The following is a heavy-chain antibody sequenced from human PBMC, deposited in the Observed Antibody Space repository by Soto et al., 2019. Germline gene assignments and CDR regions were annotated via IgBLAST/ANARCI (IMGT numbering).Heavy chain of an antibody. V-gene: IGHV1-46*01. J-gene: IGHJ4*02. Sequence: ASVKVSCKASGYTFTSYYMHWVRQTPGQGLEWMGIINPSGGSTSYAQKFQGRVTMTRDTSTSTVYMELSSLRSEDTAVYYCARDWNSGSYGTLPEDGWWGQGTLVTVSS. D-gene: IGHD1-26*01. CDR3: ARDWNSGSYGTLPEDGW. CDR2: INPSGGST. CDR1: GYTFTSYY.